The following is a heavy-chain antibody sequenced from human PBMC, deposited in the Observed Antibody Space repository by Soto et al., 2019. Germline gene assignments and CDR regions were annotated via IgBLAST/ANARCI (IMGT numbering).Heavy chain of an antibody. CDR1: GYHFRSYG. Sequence: QVHLVQSGAEVRKPGASVKVSCKTSGYHFRSYGVSWVRQAPGQGFEWLGWISPYTDQTDYAQKFQGSLPLTTDTSTSTLYMDLRSLTSYATAVYYCAREYHLDPRRGYGIDVWGQGTTVIVSS. V-gene: IGHV1-18*01. CDR2: ISPYTDQT. CDR3: AREYHLDPRRGYGIDV. D-gene: IGHD3-3*01. J-gene: IGHJ6*02.